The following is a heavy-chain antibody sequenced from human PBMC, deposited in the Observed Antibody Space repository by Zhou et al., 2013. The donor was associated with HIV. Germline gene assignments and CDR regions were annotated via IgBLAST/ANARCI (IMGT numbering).Heavy chain of an antibody. J-gene: IGHJ4*02. V-gene: IGHV1-8*01. CDR1: GYTFASYD. Sequence: QVSLVQSGAEVKKPGASVKVSCKASGYTFASYDINWVRQAINGQGLEWMGWMNPRSGNTVYAQKFQGRVTMTRNTSINTAYMELSSLRSEDTAVYYCARGGYCSGGSCYSFLGYWGQGTLVTVSS. CDR3: ARGGYCSGGSCYSFLGY. CDR2: MNPRSGNT. D-gene: IGHD2-15*01.